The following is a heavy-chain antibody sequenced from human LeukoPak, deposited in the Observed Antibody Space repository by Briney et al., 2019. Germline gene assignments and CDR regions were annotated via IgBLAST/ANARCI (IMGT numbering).Heavy chain of an antibody. CDR3: ARMLDSSGYPFDY. D-gene: IGHD3-22*01. Sequence: SETLSLTCTVSGGSISNYYWSWIRQPAGKGLEWIGYIYYSGSTNYNPSLKSRVTISVDTSKNQFSLKLSSVTAADTAVYYCARMLDSSGYPFDYWGQGTLVTVSS. V-gene: IGHV4-59*01. CDR2: IYYSGST. J-gene: IGHJ4*02. CDR1: GGSISNYY.